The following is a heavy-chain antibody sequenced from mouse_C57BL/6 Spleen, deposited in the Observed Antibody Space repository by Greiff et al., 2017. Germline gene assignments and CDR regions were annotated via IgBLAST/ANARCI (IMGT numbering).Heavy chain of an antibody. V-gene: IGHV1-72*01. J-gene: IGHJ4*01. CDR1: GYTFTSYW. D-gene: IGHD2-4*01. CDR2: FDPNSGGT. CDR3: ARGDYDDAMDY. Sequence: QVQLQQPGAELVKPGASVKLSCKASGYTFTSYWMHWVKQRPGRGLEWIGRFDPNSGGTKYNEKFKSKATLTVDKPSSTAYMQLSSLTSEDSAVYYCARGDYDDAMDYWGQGTSVTVSS.